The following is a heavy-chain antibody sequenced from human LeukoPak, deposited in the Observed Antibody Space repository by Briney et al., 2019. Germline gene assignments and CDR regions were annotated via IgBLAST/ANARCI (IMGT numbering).Heavy chain of an antibody. V-gene: IGHV3-9*01. CDR3: AKDPAAIPRYYFDY. J-gene: IGHJ4*02. Sequence: PGGSLRLSCAASGFTFDDYAMHWVRQAPGKGLEWVSGISWNSGSIGYADSVKGRFTISRDNAKNSLYLQMNSLRAEDTALYYCAKDPAAIPRYYFDYWGQGTLVTVSS. D-gene: IGHD2-2*01. CDR2: ISWNSGSI. CDR1: GFTFDDYA.